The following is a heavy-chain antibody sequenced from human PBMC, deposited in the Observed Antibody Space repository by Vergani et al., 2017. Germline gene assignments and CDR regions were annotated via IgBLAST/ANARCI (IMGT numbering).Heavy chain of an antibody. Sequence: EVQLSESGGALVPPGGSLRLSCTASGFPFISHTMTWVRQAPGKGLEWISSCTGSGGTTTYADSVKGRFTISRDNAKSSLYLQMNSLRAEDTGVYYCARDRYYLGSGSYPYFYYYGLDVWGQGTAVTVSS. CDR3: ARDRYYLGSGSYPYFYYYGLDV. CDR1: GFPFISHT. J-gene: IGHJ6*02. V-gene: IGHV3-23*01. D-gene: IGHD3-10*01. CDR2: CTGSGGTT.